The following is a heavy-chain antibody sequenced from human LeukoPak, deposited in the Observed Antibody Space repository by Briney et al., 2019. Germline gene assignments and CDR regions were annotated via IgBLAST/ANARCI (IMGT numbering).Heavy chain of an antibody. J-gene: IGHJ4*02. Sequence: PGGSLRLSCGASGFTFSSHRMHWVRQAPGEAPAGVARISSDGMSAVYADSVRGRFTVSRDNVKSTMFLQMASLRAEDTAVYYCVRLTFYGEGRGYYPDHWGQGTLVTVSS. CDR3: VRLTFYGEGRGYYPDH. CDR2: ISSDGMSA. D-gene: IGHD3-22*01. V-gene: IGHV3-74*01. CDR1: GFTFSSHR.